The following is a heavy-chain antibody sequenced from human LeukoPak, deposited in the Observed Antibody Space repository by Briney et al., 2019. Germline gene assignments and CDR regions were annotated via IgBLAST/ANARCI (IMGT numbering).Heavy chain of an antibody. D-gene: IGHD6-13*01. Sequence: ASVKVSCKASGYIFTNYGITWVRQAPGQGLEWMGIINPSGGTTIYAQKFQGRVTMTRDMSTSTVYMELSNLRSEDTALYYCARDRGSIWYLVDDWGQGTLVTVSS. J-gene: IGHJ4*02. V-gene: IGHV1-46*01. CDR3: ARDRGSIWYLVDD. CDR2: INPSGGTT. CDR1: GYIFTNYG.